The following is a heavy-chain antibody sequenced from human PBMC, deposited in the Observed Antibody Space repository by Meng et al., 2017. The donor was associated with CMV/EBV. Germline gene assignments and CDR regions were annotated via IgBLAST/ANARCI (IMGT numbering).Heavy chain of an antibody. CDR3: ARDGVAGIDY. CDR1: GFTVSSNY. CDR2: IYSGGST. J-gene: IGHJ4*02. Sequence: GESLKISCAASGFTVSSNYMSWVRQAPGKGLEWVSVIYSGGSTYYADSVKGRYTISRDNSKNTLYLQMNSLRAEDTAVYYCARDGVAGIDYWGQGTLVTVSS. D-gene: IGHD6-19*01. V-gene: IGHV3-53*01.